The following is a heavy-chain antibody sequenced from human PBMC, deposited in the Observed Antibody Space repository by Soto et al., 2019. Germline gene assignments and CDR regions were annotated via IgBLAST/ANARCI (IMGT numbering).Heavy chain of an antibody. V-gene: IGHV4-30-4*01. Sequence: PSETLSLTCTFSVGSISSGDYYWSWIRQPPGKGLEWIGYIYYSGSTYYNPSLKSRVTISVDTSKNQFSLKLSSVTAADTAVYYCARAEPHTAMWNYGMDVWGQGTTVTVSS. D-gene: IGHD5-18*01. CDR1: VGSISSGDYY. CDR3: ARAEPHTAMWNYGMDV. CDR2: IYYSGST. J-gene: IGHJ6*02.